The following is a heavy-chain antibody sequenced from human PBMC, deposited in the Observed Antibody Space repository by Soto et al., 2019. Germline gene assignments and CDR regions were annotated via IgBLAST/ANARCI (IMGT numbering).Heavy chain of an antibody. J-gene: IGHJ5*02. CDR2: IYYSGST. CDR1: GGSISSYY. Sequence: SETLSLTCTVSGGSISSYYWSWIRQPPGKGLEWIGYIYYSGSTNYNPPLKSRVTISVDTSKNQFSLKLSSVTAADTAVYYCARDQDLQGRWFDPWGQGTLVTVSS. D-gene: IGHD4-4*01. V-gene: IGHV4-59*01. CDR3: ARDQDLQGRWFDP.